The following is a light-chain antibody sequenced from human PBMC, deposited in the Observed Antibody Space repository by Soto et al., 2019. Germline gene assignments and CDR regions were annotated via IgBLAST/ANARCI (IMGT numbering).Light chain of an antibody. CDR1: QSISTY. J-gene: IGKJ4*02. CDR2: AAS. Sequence: DIQMTQSPSSLSASVGDRVTITCRASQSISTYLNWYQQKSGKAPKLLIFAASTLEIGVPSRFSGGGSGTDFTLTINSLQTEDSAIYYCQQSHNIPSTFGRGTKVDIK. V-gene: IGKV1-39*01. CDR3: QQSHNIPST.